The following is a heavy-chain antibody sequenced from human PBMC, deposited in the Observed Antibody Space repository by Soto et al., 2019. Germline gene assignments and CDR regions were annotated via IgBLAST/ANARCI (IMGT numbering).Heavy chain of an antibody. CDR2: VSIGGST. CDR3: ARRRGAGGHFDY. V-gene: IGHV3-23*01. D-gene: IGHD2-15*01. J-gene: IGHJ4*02. CDR1: GFTFSSYA. Sequence: GGSLRLSCAASGFTFSSYAMGWVRQGPGKGLEWVAVVSIGGSTHYADSVRGRFTISRDNSKNTLSLQMNSLTAEDTAVYFCARRRGAGGHFDYWGQGALVTVSS.